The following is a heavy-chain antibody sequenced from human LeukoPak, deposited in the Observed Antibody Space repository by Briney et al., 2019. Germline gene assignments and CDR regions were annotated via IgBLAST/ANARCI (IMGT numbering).Heavy chain of an antibody. CDR3: ARNHYGPVDY. CDR1: GFTFSNYW. J-gene: IGHJ4*02. CDR2: VSGYGSAT. D-gene: IGHD3-10*01. V-gene: IGHV3-74*01. Sequence: PGGSLRLSCAASGFTFSNYWMHWVRHALGKGLVWVSRVSGYGSATNYADSVKGRFTISRDNAKNTLYLQMNSLRPDDTAVYYCARNHYGPVDYWGQGTLVTVSS.